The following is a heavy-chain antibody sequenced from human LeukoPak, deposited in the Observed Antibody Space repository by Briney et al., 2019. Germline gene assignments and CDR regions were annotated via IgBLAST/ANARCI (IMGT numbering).Heavy chain of an antibody. D-gene: IGHD3-3*01. CDR2: ISGSGGST. Sequence: GGSLRLSCAASGFTFSSYAMSWVRQAPGRGLEWVSAISGSGGSTYHADSVKGRFTISRDNSKNTVHLQMNSLRAEDTAMYYCARARFLESYFDYWGQGTLVTVSS. CDR1: GFTFSSYA. V-gene: IGHV3-23*01. CDR3: ARARFLESYFDY. J-gene: IGHJ4*02.